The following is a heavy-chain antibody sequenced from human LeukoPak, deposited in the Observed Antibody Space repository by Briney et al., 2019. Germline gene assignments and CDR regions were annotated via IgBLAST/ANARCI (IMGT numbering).Heavy chain of an antibody. CDR1: GFTFSDYY. CDR2: ISSSGSTI. CDR3: VRDLEYSSSFCDY. D-gene: IGHD6-6*01. J-gene: IGHJ4*02. V-gene: IGHV3-11*01. Sequence: AGGSLRLSCAPSGFTFSDYYMSWIRQAPGKGLEWVSYISSSGSTIYYADSVMGRFTISRDNAKNSLYLQMNSLRAEDAAVYYCVRDLEYSSSFCDYWGQGTLVTVSS.